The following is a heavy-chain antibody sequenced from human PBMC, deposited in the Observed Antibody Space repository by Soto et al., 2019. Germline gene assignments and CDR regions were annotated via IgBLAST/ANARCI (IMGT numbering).Heavy chain of an antibody. D-gene: IGHD6-13*01. J-gene: IGHJ6*02. CDR2: IIPIFGTA. CDR1: GGTFSIYA. Sequence: SVKVSCKASGGTFSIYAISGVLQAPLQWLDWMGGIIPIFGTANYAQKFQGRVTITADKSTSTAYMELSSLRSEDTAVYYCARVASSSWYNDYYYYYGMDVWGQGTTVTVSS. V-gene: IGHV1-69*06. CDR3: ARVASSSWYNDYYYYYGMDV.